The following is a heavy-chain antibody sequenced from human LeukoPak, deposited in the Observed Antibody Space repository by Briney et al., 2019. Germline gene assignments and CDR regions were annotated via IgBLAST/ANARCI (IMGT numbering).Heavy chain of an antibody. CDR3: ARDRYSGYEFGDAFDI. Sequence: GGSLRLSCAASGFTFSSYAMHWVRHAPGKGLEWVAVISYDGSNKYYADSVKGRFTISRDNSKNTLYLEMNSLRAEDTAVYYCARDRYSGYEFGDAFDIWGQGTMVTVSS. D-gene: IGHD5-12*01. CDR1: GFTFSSYA. V-gene: IGHV3-30*04. J-gene: IGHJ3*02. CDR2: ISYDGSNK.